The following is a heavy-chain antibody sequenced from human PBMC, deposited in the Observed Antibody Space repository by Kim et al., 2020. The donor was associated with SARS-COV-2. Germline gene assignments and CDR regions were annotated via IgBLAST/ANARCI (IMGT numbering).Heavy chain of an antibody. CDR2: ISSSSSTI. CDR3: ARDPDSYYYYYYGMDV. Sequence: GGSLRLSCAASGFTFSSYSMNWVRQAPGKGLEWVSYISSSSSTIYYADSVKGRFTISRDNAKNSLYLQMNSLRDEDTAVYYCARDPDSYYYYYYGMDVWGQGTTVTVSS. CDR1: GFTFSSYS. V-gene: IGHV3-48*02. J-gene: IGHJ6*02. D-gene: IGHD2-15*01.